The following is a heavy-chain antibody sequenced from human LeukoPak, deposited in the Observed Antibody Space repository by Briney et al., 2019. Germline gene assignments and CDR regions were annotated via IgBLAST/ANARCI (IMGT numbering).Heavy chain of an antibody. CDR1: GFSFSDYY. D-gene: IGHD6-19*01. CDR3: ARDTYTVAGEFDY. CDR2: ISSPGSTT. V-gene: IGHV3-11*04. J-gene: IGHJ4*02. Sequence: PGGSLRLSCAASGFSFSDYYMSWIRQAPGKGLEWVSWVSFISSPGSTTYYADSVKGRFTISRDNAKNSLYLQMNSLRAEDTAVYYCARDTYTVAGEFDYWGQGTLVTVSS.